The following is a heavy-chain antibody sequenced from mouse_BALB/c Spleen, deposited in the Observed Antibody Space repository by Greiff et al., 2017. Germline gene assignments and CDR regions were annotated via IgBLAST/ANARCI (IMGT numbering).Heavy chain of an antibody. V-gene: IGHV14-1*02. CDR3: ARSGDGPYYYAMDY. Sequence: EVKLVESGAELVRPGALVKLSCKASGFNIKDYYMHWVKQRPEQGLEWIGWIDPENGNTIYDPKFQGKASITADTSSNTAYLQLSSLTSEDTAVYYCARSGDGPYYYAMDYWGQGTSVTVSS. J-gene: IGHJ4*01. D-gene: IGHD3-1*01. CDR2: IDPENGNT. CDR1: GFNIKDYY.